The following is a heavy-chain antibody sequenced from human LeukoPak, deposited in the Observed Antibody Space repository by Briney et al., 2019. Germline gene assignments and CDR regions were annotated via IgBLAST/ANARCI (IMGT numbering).Heavy chain of an antibody. CDR3: AKDRYYYDGSVYEGGVFDY. V-gene: IGHV3-23*01. D-gene: IGHD3-22*01. CDR1: GFIFSNYA. Sequence: GGSLRLSCAASGFIFSNYAMSWVRQAPGKGLEWVSAISGSGGSTYYADSVKGRFTISRDNSKNTVSLQMNSLRAEDTAVYYCAKDRYYYDGSVYEGGVFDYWGQGILVTASS. J-gene: IGHJ4*02. CDR2: ISGSGGST.